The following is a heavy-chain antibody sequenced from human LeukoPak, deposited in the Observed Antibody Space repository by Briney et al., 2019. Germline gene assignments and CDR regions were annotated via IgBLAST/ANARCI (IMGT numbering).Heavy chain of an antibody. CDR2: IKGDGIST. J-gene: IGHJ4*02. D-gene: IGHD3-3*01. Sequence: GGSLRLSCAASGFAFSSNWMHWVRHAPGQGLVWVSRIKGDGISTNYADSVKGRFTISRDIAKNTLYLQMNSLRAEDTGVYYCAKDHYWSIDYWGRGTLVTVSS. V-gene: IGHV3-74*01. CDR1: GFAFSSNW. CDR3: AKDHYWSIDY.